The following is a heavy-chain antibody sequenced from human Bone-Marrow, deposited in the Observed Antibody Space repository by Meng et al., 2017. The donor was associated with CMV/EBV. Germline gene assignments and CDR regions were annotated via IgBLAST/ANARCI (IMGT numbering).Heavy chain of an antibody. J-gene: IGHJ4*02. CDR3: AREPHY. CDR1: GGSISRNGYY. V-gene: IGHV4-39*07. CDR2: INHSGST. Sequence: SETLSLTCCVSGGSISRNGYYWAWIRQPPGKGLEWIGEINHSGSTNYNPSLKSRVTISVDTSKNQFSLKLSSVTAADTAVYYCAREPHYWGQGTLVTVSS.